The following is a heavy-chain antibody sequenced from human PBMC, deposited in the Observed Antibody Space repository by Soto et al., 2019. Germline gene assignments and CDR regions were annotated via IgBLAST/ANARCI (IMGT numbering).Heavy chain of an antibody. Sequence: QVQLVQSGAEVKKPGASVKVSCKASGYTFTSYSMHWVRQAPGQRLEWMGWINAGNGNTKYSQKFQGRVTSTRDTAASTADMELSSLRSEDTALYYCARDPRRIAVAGGVWNKNACDIWGQGTMVTVSS. V-gene: IGHV1-3*01. CDR3: ARDPRRIAVAGGVWNKNACDI. CDR2: INAGNGNT. CDR1: GYTFTSYS. D-gene: IGHD6-19*01. J-gene: IGHJ3*02.